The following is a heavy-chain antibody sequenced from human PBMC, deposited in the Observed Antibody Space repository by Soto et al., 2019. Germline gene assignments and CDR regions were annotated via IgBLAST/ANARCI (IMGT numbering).Heavy chain of an antibody. CDR1: GYTFTTFW. Sequence: GESLKISCTGFGYTFTTFWVTWVRQMPGKGLEWMGRIDPRDSYVNYSPSFQGYVTISVDKSISTAYLQWGSLKASDTAMYYCARLFCSTTTCDSWFDPWGQGTLVTVSS. CDR2: IDPRDSYV. J-gene: IGHJ5*02. D-gene: IGHD2-2*01. CDR3: ARLFCSTTTCDSWFDP. V-gene: IGHV5-10-1*01.